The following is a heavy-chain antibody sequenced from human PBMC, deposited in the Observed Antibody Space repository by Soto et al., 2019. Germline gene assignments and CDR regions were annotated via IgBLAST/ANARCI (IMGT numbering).Heavy chain of an antibody. CDR3: PRAYTGQLPRRGDYYYALDV. CDR2: IGAADDP. V-gene: IGHV3-13*05. Sequence: QLVESGGGLTQAGGSLRLSCVGSGFFFNNYDMHWVRQVRGKGLEWVSAIGAADDPYYSVSVKGRFIVSRDNAQKSFYLQINTRRAADTVLFFCPRAYTGQLPRRGDYYYALDVWGRGTTVTVSS. J-gene: IGHJ6*02. CDR1: GFFFNNYD. D-gene: IGHD2-2*01.